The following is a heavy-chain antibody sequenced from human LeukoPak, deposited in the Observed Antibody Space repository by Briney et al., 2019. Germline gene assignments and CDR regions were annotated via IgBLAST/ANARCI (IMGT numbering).Heavy chain of an antibody. D-gene: IGHD1-26*01. V-gene: IGHV4-4*02. CDR2: IYYSGST. CDR3: ARVGYSGSYNWFDP. J-gene: IGHJ5*02. CDR1: GGSISSSNW. Sequence: SETLSLTCAVSGGSISSSNWWSWVRQPPGKGLEWIGEIYYSGSTYYNPSLKSRVTISVDTSKNQFSLKLSSVTAADTAVYYCARVGYSGSYNWFDPWGQGTLVTVSS.